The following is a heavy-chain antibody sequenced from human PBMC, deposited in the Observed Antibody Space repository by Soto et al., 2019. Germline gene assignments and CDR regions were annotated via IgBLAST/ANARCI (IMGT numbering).Heavy chain of an antibody. CDR3: ARETYFEKSGRLDD. CDR1: GLSLSPYG. J-gene: IGHJ4*02. V-gene: IGHV3-33*08. D-gene: IGHD3-9*01. CDR2: IWHDGRKK. Sequence: GALRLSSAAAGLSLSPYGMHWVRQAPGKGLEWVAIIWHDGRKKYYGDSVKGRFTISRDNSKKTLFLEINSLRVEDTATYYCARETYFEKSGRLDDWGQGTPVTVSS.